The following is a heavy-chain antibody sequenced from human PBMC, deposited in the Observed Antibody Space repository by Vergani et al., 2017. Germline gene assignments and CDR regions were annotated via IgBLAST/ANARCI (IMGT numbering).Heavy chain of an antibody. V-gene: IGHV4-59*01. CDR3: ARRLNTAMAKYYFDY. CDR2: IYYSGST. J-gene: IGHJ4*02. CDR1: GGSISSYY. D-gene: IGHD5-18*01. Sequence: QVQLKESGPGLVKPSETLSLTCTVSGGSISSYYWSWIRQPPGKGLEWIGYIYYSGSTNYNPSLKSRVTISVDTSKNQFSLKLSSVTAADTAVYYCARRLNTAMAKYYFDYWGQGTLVTVSS.